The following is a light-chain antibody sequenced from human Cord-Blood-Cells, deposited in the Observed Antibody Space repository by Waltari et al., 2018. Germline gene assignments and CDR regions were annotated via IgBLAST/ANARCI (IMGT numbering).Light chain of an antibody. V-gene: IGLV2-23*01. CDR3: CSYAGSSTLV. J-gene: IGLJ2*01. Sequence: QYALTQPASVSGSPGQSITISCTGTSSDVGSYTLVSWYQQHPGKAPKLMIYEGSKRPSGVSNRFSDSKSGNTASLTISGLQAEDEADYYCCSYAGSSTLVFGGGTKLTVL. CDR2: EGS. CDR1: SSDVGSYTL.